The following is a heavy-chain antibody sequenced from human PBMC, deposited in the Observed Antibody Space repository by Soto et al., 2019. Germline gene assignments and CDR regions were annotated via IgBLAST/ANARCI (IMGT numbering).Heavy chain of an antibody. D-gene: IGHD1-7*01. CDR2: IYYSGST. V-gene: IGHV4-59*08. CDR3: AVHLTGTTYDY. Sequence: SETLSLTCTVSGGSISSYYWSWIRQPPGKGLEWIGYIYYSGSTNYNPSLKSRVTISVDTSKNQFSLKLSSVTAADTAVYYCAVHLTGTTYDYWGQGTLVTVSS. J-gene: IGHJ4*02. CDR1: GGSISSYY.